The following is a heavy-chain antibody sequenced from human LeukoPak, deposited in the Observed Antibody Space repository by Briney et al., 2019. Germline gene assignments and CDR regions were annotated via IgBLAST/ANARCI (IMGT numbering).Heavy chain of an antibody. D-gene: IGHD6-19*01. CDR3: AKERSLEIAVAGTIFDY. Sequence: GGSLRLSCAASGSTVSSNYMGWVRQAPGKGLEWVSVIYSGGDTYYADSVKDRFTISRDNSKNMIYLEMSSLKAEDTAVYYCAKERSLEIAVAGTIFDYWGQGTLVTVSS. CDR2: IYSGGDT. J-gene: IGHJ4*02. V-gene: IGHV3-66*01. CDR1: GSTVSSNY.